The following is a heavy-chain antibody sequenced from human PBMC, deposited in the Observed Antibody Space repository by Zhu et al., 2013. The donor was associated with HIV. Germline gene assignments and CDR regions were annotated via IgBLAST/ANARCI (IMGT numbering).Heavy chain of an antibody. CDR2: IIPIFGTA. CDR3: ARRPRDAAYYYDSPRVYYYGMDV. V-gene: IGHV1-69*01. D-gene: IGHD3-22*01. J-gene: IGHJ6*02. Sequence: QVQLVQSGAEVKKPGSSVKVSCKASGGTFSSYAISWVRQAPGQGLEWMGGIIPIFGTANYAQKFQGRVTITADESTSTAYMELSSLRSEDTAVYYCARRPRDAAYYYDSPRVYYYGMDVWGQGTTVTVSS. CDR1: GGTFSSYA.